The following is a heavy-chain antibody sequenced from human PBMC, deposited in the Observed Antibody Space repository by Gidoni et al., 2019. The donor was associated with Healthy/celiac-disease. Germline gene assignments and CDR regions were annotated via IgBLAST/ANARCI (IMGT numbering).Heavy chain of an antibody. CDR2: ISSSSSYT. Sequence: QVQLVESGGGLVKPGGSLRLSCAASGFTFSDYYMSWIRQAPGKELEWVSYISSSSSYTNYADSVKGRFTISRDNAKNSLYLQMNSLRAEDTAVYYCARDFGWFGELSANAFDYWGQGTLVTVSS. J-gene: IGHJ4*02. D-gene: IGHD3-10*01. V-gene: IGHV3-11*05. CDR3: ARDFGWFGELSANAFDY. CDR1: GFTFSDYY.